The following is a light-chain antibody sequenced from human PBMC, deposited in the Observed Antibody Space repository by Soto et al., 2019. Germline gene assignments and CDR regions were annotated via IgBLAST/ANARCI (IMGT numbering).Light chain of an antibody. V-gene: IGLV1-40*01. J-gene: IGLJ1*01. CDR3: QSYDDSLSVHYV. CDR1: SSNIGSTYD. Sequence: QSVLTQPPSVSGAPGQRVTISCTGSSSNIGSTYDVQWYQQLPGTAPKLLIHGNTDRPSGVPDRFSGSKSGPSASLAITGLQADDEADYYCQSYDDSLSVHYVFGTGTKLTLL. CDR2: GNT.